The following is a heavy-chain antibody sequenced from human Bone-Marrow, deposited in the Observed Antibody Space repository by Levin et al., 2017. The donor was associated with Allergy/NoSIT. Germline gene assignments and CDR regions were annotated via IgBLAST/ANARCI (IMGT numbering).Heavy chain of an antibody. CDR2: IYPGDSDT. CDR1: GYSFTSYW. D-gene: IGHD1-1*01. V-gene: IGHV5-51*01. J-gene: IGHJ6*02. Sequence: GESLKISCKGSGYSFTSYWIGWVRQMPGKGLEWMGIIYPGDSDTRYSPSFQGQVTISADKSISTAYLQWSSLKASDTAMYYCARRGLEPADGNYYYYGMDVWGQGTTVTVSS. CDR3: ARRGLEPADGNYYYYGMDV.